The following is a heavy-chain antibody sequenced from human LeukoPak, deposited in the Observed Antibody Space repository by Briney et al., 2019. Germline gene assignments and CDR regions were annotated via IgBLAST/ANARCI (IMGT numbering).Heavy chain of an antibody. D-gene: IGHD2-2*01. J-gene: IGHJ4*02. CDR1: GVTLRNYA. Sequence: PGGSLRPSCAASGVTLRNYAMTWIRQAPGKGLQWVSVISGDGESTYYADSVRGRFTISRDNSKNTMYLQMNNLRAEDTAIYYCAKDRDCSSTGCYVFANWGQGTLVTVSS. CDR3: AKDRDCSSTGCYVFAN. CDR2: ISGDGEST. V-gene: IGHV3-23*01.